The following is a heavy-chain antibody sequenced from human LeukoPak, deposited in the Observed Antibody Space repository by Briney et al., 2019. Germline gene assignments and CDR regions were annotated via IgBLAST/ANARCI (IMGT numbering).Heavy chain of an antibody. CDR2: IYYSGST. CDR3: AREYGSGSEFDP. CDR1: GGSISSSSYY. J-gene: IGHJ5*02. D-gene: IGHD3-10*01. V-gene: IGHV4-39*07. Sequence: SETLSLTCTVSGGSISSSSYYWGWIRRPPGKGLEWIGSIYYSGSTYYNPSLKSRVTISVDTSKTQFSLKLSSVTAADTAVYYCAREYGSGSEFDPWGEGTLVTVSS.